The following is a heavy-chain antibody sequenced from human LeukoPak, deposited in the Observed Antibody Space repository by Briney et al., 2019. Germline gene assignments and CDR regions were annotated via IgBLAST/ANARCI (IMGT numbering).Heavy chain of an antibody. V-gene: IGHV1-2*02. CDR2: INPNSGGT. D-gene: IGHD5-18*01. Sequence: ASVKVSCKASGYTFTGYYMHWVRQAPGQGLEWMGWINPNSGGTNYAQKLQGRVTMTTDTSTSTAYMELRSLRSDDTAVYYCARQRGYNYGYNDYWGQGTLVSVSS. CDR3: ARQRGYNYGYNDY. CDR1: GYTFTGYY. J-gene: IGHJ4*02.